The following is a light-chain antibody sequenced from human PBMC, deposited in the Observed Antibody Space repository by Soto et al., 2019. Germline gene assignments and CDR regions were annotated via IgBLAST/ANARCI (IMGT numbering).Light chain of an antibody. CDR2: EVS. CDR3: YSYVGAIS. J-gene: IGLJ2*01. V-gene: IGLV2-23*02. Sequence: QSALTQPASVSGSPGQSITISCTGTSSDVGSHNFVSWYQQHPGKAPKLVIYEVSTRPSGVSHRFSGSKSGNTASLTISGLQAEDEADYYGYSYVGAISFGGGTKLTVL. CDR1: SSDVGSHNF.